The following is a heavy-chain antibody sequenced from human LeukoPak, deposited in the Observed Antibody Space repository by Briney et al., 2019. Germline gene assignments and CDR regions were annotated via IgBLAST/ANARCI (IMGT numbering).Heavy chain of an antibody. D-gene: IGHD2-15*01. CDR2: IYSGGST. J-gene: IGHJ4*02. CDR3: ATGGRSGVAFES. V-gene: IGHV3-53*01. CDR1: GFXASSNY. Sequence: PGGSLRLSCTASGFXASSNYMSWVRXAPGKXLEWVSLIYSGGSTYYADSVMGRSTISRDKSNNTLYLQMNSLRAEDTAVYYCATGGRSGVAFESWGQGTLVTVSS.